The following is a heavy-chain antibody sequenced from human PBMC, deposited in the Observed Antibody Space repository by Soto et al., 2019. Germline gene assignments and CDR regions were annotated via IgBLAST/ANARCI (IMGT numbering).Heavy chain of an antibody. CDR3: ARVLGARIAASNWFDP. V-gene: IGHV4-34*01. Sequence: QVQLQQWGAGLLKPSETLSLTCAVYGGSFSDYYWSWIRQPPGKGLEWIGEINQSGSGNYNPSLKSRVTISLDRTKTQFSLRLSSVTAADTAVYYCARVLGARIAASNWFDPWGQGTRVTVSS. CDR1: GGSFSDYY. J-gene: IGHJ5*02. D-gene: IGHD6-13*01. CDR2: INQSGSG.